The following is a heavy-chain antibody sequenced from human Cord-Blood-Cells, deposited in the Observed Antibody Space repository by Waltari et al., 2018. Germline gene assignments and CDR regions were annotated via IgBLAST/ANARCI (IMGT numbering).Heavy chain of an antibody. J-gene: IGHJ2*01. CDR1: GGSFSGYY. CDR2: IKHRGST. Sequence: QVQLQQWGAGLLKPSETLSLTCAVYGGSFSGYYWSWIRQPPGKGLEWIGEIKHRGSTNYNPNLKSRVDIYVDASQKQVFQKLSSVAAAVTALLYWARTKQPLVVDLYFALLGRGTLVTVSS. CDR3: ARTKQPLVVDLYFAL. D-gene: IGHD6-13*01. V-gene: IGHV4-34*01.